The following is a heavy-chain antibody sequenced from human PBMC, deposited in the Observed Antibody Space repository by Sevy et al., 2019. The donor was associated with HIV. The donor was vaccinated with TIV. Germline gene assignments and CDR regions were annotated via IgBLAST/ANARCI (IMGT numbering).Heavy chain of an antibody. CDR3: AKGDGYSYGPGGY. V-gene: IGHV3-30*18. CDR2: ISYDGSNK. Sequence: GGSLRLSCAASGFTFSRYGMHWVRQAPGKGLEWVAVISYDGSNKYYADSVKGRFTISRDNSKNTLYLQMNSLRAEDTAVYYCAKGDGYSYGPGGYWGQGTLVTVSS. D-gene: IGHD5-18*01. CDR1: GFTFSRYG. J-gene: IGHJ4*02.